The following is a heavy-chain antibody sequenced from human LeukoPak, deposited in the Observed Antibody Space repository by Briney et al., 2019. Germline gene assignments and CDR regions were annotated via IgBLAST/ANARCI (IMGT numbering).Heavy chain of an antibody. D-gene: IGHD3-10*01. CDR2: IYYSGST. Sequence: PSQTLSLTCTVSGASISSGGYYWSWIHQHPGKGLEWLGYIYYSGSTYYNPSLKSRVNISLDTSKNQFSLKLSSVTAADTAVYYCARDLSGVISYWGQGTLVTVSS. CDR3: ARDLSGVISY. V-gene: IGHV4-31*03. CDR1: GASISSGGYY. J-gene: IGHJ4*02.